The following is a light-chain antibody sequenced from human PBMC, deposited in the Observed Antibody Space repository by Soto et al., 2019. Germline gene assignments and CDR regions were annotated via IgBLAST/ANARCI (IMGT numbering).Light chain of an antibody. CDR1: QSVGSD. J-gene: IGKJ1*01. CDR2: GAS. Sequence: EIVMTQSPATLSVSPGERATLSCRASQSVGSDLAWYQQKPGQAPRLLIFGASIRVTGIPDRFIGSGSGTDFTLTISRLEPEDFAVYYCQHYVTSLTTFGQGTKVDIK. V-gene: IGKV3-20*01. CDR3: QHYVTSLTT.